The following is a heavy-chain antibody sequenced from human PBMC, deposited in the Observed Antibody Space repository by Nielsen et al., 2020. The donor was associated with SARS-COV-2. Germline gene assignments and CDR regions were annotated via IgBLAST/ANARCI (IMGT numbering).Heavy chain of an antibody. CDR3: ARDNSSGWDPGNWYFDL. V-gene: IGHV4-59*12. D-gene: IGHD6-19*01. J-gene: IGHJ2*01. CDR1: GGSISSYY. Sequence: SETLSLTCTVSGGSISSYYWSWIRQPPGKGLEWIGYIYYSGSTNYNPSLKSRVTISVDTSKNQFSLKLSSVTAADTAVYYCARDNSSGWDPGNWYFDLWGRGTLVTVSS. CDR2: IYYSGST.